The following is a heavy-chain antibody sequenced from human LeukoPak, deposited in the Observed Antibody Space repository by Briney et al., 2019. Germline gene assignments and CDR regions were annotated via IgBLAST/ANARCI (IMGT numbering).Heavy chain of an antibody. CDR2: IFGSGGSA. J-gene: IGHJ4*02. V-gene: IGHV3-23*01. CDR3: TKTTTGYSSGQYPGWPADH. Sequence: GGSLRLSCTASGFTFNNYAMYWVRQAPRKGLEWVAGIFGSGGSAHYADSVKGRFTISRDNSKNTVYLQMDSLRGEDTAVYYCTKTTTGYSSGQYPGWPADHWGQGALVALSS. CDR1: GFTFNNYA. D-gene: IGHD3-22*01.